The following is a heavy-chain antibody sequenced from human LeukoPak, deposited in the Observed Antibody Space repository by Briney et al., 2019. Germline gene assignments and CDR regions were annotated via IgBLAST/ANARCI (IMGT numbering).Heavy chain of an antibody. Sequence: KPSETLSLTCAVYGGSSNGYYWSWIRQPPGKGLEWIGEINHSGSTNYNPSLKRRVTISVDTSKNQFSLKLSSVTAADTAVYYCARGLDVVAVAGLYYFDYWGQGTLVTVSS. D-gene: IGHD6-19*01. CDR1: GGSSNGYY. V-gene: IGHV4-34*01. CDR2: INHSGST. CDR3: ARGLDVVAVAGLYYFDY. J-gene: IGHJ4*02.